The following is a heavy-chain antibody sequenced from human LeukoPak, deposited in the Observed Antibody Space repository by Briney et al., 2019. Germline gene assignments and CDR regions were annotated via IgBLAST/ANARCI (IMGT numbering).Heavy chain of an antibody. CDR2: ISGSGGST. CDR3: AKDLSDILTGYYYYYGMDV. V-gene: IGHV3-23*01. CDR1: GFTFSSYA. J-gene: IGHJ6*02. D-gene: IGHD3-9*01. Sequence: GGSLRLSCAASGFTFSSYAMHWVRQAPGKGLEWVSAISGSGGSTYYADSVKGRFTISRDNSKNTLYLQMNSLRAEDTAVYYCAKDLSDILTGYYYYYGMDVWGQGTTVTVSS.